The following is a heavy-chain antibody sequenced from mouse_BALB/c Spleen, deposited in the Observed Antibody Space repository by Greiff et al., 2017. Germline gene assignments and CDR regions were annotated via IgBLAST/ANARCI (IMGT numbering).Heavy chain of an antibody. CDR3: ARRITTVVARGAMDY. D-gene: IGHD1-1*01. V-gene: IGHV5-12-1*01. J-gene: IGHJ4*01. CDR1: GFAFSSYD. CDR2: ISSGGGST. Sequence: EVHLVESGGGLVKPGGSLKLSCAASGFAFSSYDMSWVRQTPEKRLEWVAYISSGGGSTYYPDTVKGRFTISRDNAKNTLYLQMSSLKSEDTAMYYCARRITTVVARGAMDYWGQGTSVTVSS.